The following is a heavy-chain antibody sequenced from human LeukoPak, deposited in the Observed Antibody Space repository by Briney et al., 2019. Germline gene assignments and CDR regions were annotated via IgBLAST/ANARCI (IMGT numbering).Heavy chain of an antibody. CDR3: VKGIAPGTLGGSYYDYYYYGMDV. CDR2: ISSNGGST. J-gene: IGHJ6*02. V-gene: IGHV3-64D*06. Sequence: GSLRLSCSASGFTFSSYAMHWVRQAPGKGLEYVSAISSNGGSTYYADSVKGRFTISRDNSKNTLYLQMSSLRAEDTAVYYCVKGIAPGTLGGSYYDYYYYGMDVWGQGTTVTVSS. D-gene: IGHD1-26*01. CDR1: GFTFSSYA.